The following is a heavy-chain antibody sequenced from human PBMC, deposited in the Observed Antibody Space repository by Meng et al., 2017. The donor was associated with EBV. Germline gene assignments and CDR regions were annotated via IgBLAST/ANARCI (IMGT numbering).Heavy chain of an antibody. CDR1: GFSLSTRGVG. CDR2: IYWDDDK. D-gene: IGHD6-6*01. Sequence: LKDSCPTLVNPTQTLTLTRTFSGFSLSTRGVGLGWIRQPPGKALEWLALIYWDDDKRYSPSLKSRLTITKDTSKNQVVLTMTNMDPVDAATYYCAHIIAARPFDYWGQGTLVTVSS. CDR3: AHIIAARPFDY. J-gene: IGHJ4*02. V-gene: IGHV2-5*02.